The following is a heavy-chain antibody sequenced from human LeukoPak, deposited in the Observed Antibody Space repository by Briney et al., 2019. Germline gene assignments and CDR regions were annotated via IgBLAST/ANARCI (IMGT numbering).Heavy chain of an antibody. CDR1: GGSFSGYY. J-gene: IGHJ4*02. D-gene: IGHD6-19*01. V-gene: IGHV4-34*01. CDR3: ARVGSSGWYGY. CDR2: INHSGST. Sequence: PSETLSLTCAVYGGSFSGYYWSWIRQPPGKGLEWIGEINHSGSTNYNPSLKSRVTISVDTSKYQFSLKLSSVTAADTAVYYCARVGSSGWYGYWDQGTLVTVSS.